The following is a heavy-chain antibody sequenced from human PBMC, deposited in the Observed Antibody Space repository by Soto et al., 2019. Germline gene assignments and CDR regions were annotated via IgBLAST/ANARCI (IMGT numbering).Heavy chain of an antibody. Sequence: ASVKVSCKASGYTFSSYYIHWVRQAPGQGLEWIGIINPNGGSTNYAQNFKGRLTVTRDTSTATVYMDLSALTSDDTAMYYCARGAGIADYYYYYGMDVWGQGTTVTVSS. J-gene: IGHJ6*02. CDR1: GYTFSSYY. D-gene: IGHD6-13*01. CDR3: ARGAGIADYYYYYGMDV. V-gene: IGHV1-46*01. CDR2: INPNGGST.